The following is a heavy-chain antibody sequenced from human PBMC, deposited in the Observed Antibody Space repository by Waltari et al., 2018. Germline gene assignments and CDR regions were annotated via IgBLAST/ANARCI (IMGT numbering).Heavy chain of an antibody. CDR3: AREPPGTTGYWFDP. J-gene: IGHJ5*02. V-gene: IGHV1-2*02. CDR1: GYTFTGYF. CDR2: INPINGVT. Sequence: QVHLVQSGAEVKKPGASVKVSCRASGYTFTGYFIHWLRQAPGQGPEWMGWINPINGVTTYSQKFQGRVTMTSDTSITTAYMEMTRLRSDDTAIYYCAREPPGTTGYWFDPWGQGTLVTVSS. D-gene: IGHD1-1*01.